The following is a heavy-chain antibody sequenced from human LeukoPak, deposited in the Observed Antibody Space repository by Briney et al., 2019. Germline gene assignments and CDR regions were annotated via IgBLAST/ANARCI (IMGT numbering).Heavy chain of an antibody. Sequence: ASVKVSCKASGYTFTSYDINWVRQATGQGLEWMGWMNPNSGNTGYAQKFQGRVTTTRNTSISTAYMELSSLRSEDTAVYYCARGSGYCSSTSCYLLHYYYYYYMDVWGKGTTVTVSS. CDR1: GYTFTSYD. CDR3: ARGSGYCSSTSCYLLHYYYYYYMDV. D-gene: IGHD2-2*01. V-gene: IGHV1-8*03. J-gene: IGHJ6*03. CDR2: MNPNSGNT.